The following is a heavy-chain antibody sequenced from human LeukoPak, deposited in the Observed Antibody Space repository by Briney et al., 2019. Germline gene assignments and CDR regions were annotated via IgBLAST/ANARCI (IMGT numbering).Heavy chain of an antibody. CDR3: ARGSWVRRVIIRGWFDP. CDR1: GFTLSSYE. Sequence: GGSLRLSCGASGFTLSSYEMNGVRRAPGGGLVGVSYMSSCGSTIYYAVSVKGRFTISRDKAKNSLYLQMHSLRAEDTAVYYCARGSWVRRVIIRGWFDPWGQGTLVTVSS. D-gene: IGHD3-10*01. J-gene: IGHJ5*02. CDR2: MSSCGSTI. V-gene: IGHV3-48*03.